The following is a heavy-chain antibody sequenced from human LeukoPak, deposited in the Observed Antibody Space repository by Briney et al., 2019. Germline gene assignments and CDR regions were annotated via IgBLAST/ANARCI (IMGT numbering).Heavy chain of an antibody. J-gene: IGHJ4*02. D-gene: IGHD6-6*01. CDR3: AKDRDSSSSYFDY. CDR1: GFTFDMYA. Sequence: HTGGSLRLSCAVSGFTFDMYALAWVRQAPGKGLEWVSAISGSGGSTYYADSVKGRFTISRDNSKNTLYLQMNSLRAEDTAVYYCAKDRDSSSSYFDYWGQGTLVTVSS. V-gene: IGHV3-23*01. CDR2: ISGSGGST.